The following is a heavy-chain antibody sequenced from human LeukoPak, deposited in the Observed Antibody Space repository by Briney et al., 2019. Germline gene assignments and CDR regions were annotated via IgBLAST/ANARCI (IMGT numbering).Heavy chain of an antibody. V-gene: IGHV3-30*02. J-gene: IGHJ4*02. D-gene: IGHD1-26*01. CDR3: ARGPRYSGSYYSDY. Sequence: GGSLRLSCAASGFTFSSYSMNWVRQAPGKGLEWVAFIRYDGSNKYYADSVKGRFTISRDNSKNTLYLQMNSLRAEDTAVYYCARGPRYSGSYYSDYWGQGTLVTVSS. CDR2: IRYDGSNK. CDR1: GFTFSSYS.